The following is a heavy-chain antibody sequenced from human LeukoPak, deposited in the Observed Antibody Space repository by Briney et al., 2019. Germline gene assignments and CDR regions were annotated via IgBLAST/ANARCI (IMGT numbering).Heavy chain of an antibody. CDR1: GFTFNSYW. Sequence: GGSLRLSCAASGFTFNSYWMHWVRQAPGKGLVWVSRIKRDGSSTNYADSVKGRFTISRDNAKNTLYLQMNSLRAEDTAVYYCARVRKLYDSSGYYDNWGQGTLVTVSS. CDR2: IKRDGSST. V-gene: IGHV3-74*01. J-gene: IGHJ4*02. D-gene: IGHD3-22*01. CDR3: ARVRKLYDSSGYYDN.